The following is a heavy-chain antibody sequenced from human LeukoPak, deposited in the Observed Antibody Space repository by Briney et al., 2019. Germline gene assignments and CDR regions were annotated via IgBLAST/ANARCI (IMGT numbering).Heavy chain of an antibody. CDR3: AATRGARAY. J-gene: IGHJ4*02. V-gene: IGHV4-4*02. CDR2: IYHSGST. Sequence: WETLSLTCAVSGGSNKSSNWWSWVRQPPVKGMELIGQIYHSGSTNYNPSLKSRVTRSVDKSKNQFSLKLSSVTAADTAVYYCAATRGARAYWGQGTLVTVSS. D-gene: IGHD3-10*01. CDR1: GGSNKSSNW.